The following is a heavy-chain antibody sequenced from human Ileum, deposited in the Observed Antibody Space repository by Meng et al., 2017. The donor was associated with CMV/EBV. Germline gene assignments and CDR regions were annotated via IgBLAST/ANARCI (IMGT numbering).Heavy chain of an antibody. CDR2: IYNEGETA. Sequence: GESLKISCAASGFSFSSYAMSWVRQAPGKGLEWVSFIYNEGETAYYTDSVRGRFTISRENSKNTLFLEMNSLRAEDTAVYYCATSEFGAGGYCSNGLCQKRGGYYYYYGMDVWGQGTTVTVSS. D-gene: IGHD2-8*01. V-gene: IGHV3-23*03. CDR3: ATSEFGAGGYCSNGLCQKRGGYYYYYGMDV. J-gene: IGHJ6*02. CDR1: GFSFSSYA.